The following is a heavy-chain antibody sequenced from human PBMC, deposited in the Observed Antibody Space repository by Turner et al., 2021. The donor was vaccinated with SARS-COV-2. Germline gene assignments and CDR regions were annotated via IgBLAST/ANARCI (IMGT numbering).Heavy chain of an antibody. V-gene: IGHV3-53*04. Sequence: EVQLVESGGGLVQPRGSLRLSCAASGFTVSSNYMSWVRQAPGKGLEWVSLIYSGGSTYYADSVKGRFTISRHNSKNTLYLQMNSLRAEDTAVYYCARSYSGSYYDAFDIWGQGTMVTVSS. CDR3: ARSYSGSYYDAFDI. CDR2: IYSGGST. J-gene: IGHJ3*02. D-gene: IGHD1-26*01. CDR1: GFTVSSNY.